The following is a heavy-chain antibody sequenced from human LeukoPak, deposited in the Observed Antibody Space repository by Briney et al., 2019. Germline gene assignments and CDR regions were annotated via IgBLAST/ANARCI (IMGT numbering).Heavy chain of an antibody. J-gene: IGHJ4*02. CDR2: INHSGST. V-gene: IGHV4-34*01. CDR1: GGSFSGYY. CDR3: ARGPRY. Sequence: PSETLSLTCAVYGGSFSGYYWSWIRHPPGKGLEWIGEINHSGSTNYNPSLKSRVTISVDTSKNQCSLKLSSVTAADTAVYYCARGPRYWGQGTLVTVSS.